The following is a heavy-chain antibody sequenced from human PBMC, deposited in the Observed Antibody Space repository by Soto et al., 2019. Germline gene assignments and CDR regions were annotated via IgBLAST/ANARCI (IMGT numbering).Heavy chain of an antibody. D-gene: IGHD3-22*01. CDR2: IHYSGST. J-gene: IGHJ5*02. CDR3: ARQALKIVGQNWFDP. V-gene: IGHV4-34*01. Sequence: SETLSLTCTVSSGSISSYYWSWIRQPPGKGLEWIGEIHYSGSTNYNPSLKSRVTISVDTSKNQFSLKLSSVTAADTALYYCARQALKIVGQNWFDPWGQGTLVTVSS. CDR1: SGSISSYY.